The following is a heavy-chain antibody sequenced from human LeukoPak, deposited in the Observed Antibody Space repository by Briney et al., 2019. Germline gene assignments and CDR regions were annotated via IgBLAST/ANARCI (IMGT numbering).Heavy chain of an antibody. J-gene: IGHJ4*02. V-gene: IGHV3-48*03. CDR3: VRRESSGFFYYFDH. CDR2: ISGDGTTI. D-gene: IGHD3-22*01. Sequence: PGGSLRLSCEASGFIFSSHEMNWVRQSPGKGLEWLSYISGDGTTIYYEDSVKGRFTISRDNAKKSLSLQMNSLRVEDTAVHYCVRRESSGFFYYFDHWGQGVLVTVSS. CDR1: GFIFSSHE.